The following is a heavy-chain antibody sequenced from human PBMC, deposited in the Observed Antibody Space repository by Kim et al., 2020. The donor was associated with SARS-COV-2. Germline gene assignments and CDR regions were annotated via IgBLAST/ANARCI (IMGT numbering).Heavy chain of an antibody. CDR3: ARRVPAAVFDY. Sequence: TNNHPSPKSRVTISVDTSKNQFSLKLSSVTAADTAVYYCARRVPAAVFDYWGQGTLVTVSS. D-gene: IGHD2-2*01. V-gene: IGHV4-59*01. J-gene: IGHJ4*02. CDR2: T.